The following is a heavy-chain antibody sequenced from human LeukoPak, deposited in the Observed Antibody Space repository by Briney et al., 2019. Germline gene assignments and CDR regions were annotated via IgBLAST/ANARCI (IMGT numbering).Heavy chain of an antibody. J-gene: IGHJ6*02. Sequence: GGSLRLSCAASGFTFSSYWMNWARQAPGRGLEWVASINHNGNVNYYVDSVKGRFTISRNNAKNSLYLQMSNLRAEDTAVYFCAGGGGLDVWGQGATVTVSS. V-gene: IGHV3-7*03. CDR3: AGGGGLDV. CDR2: INHNGNVN. D-gene: IGHD3-16*01. CDR1: GFTFSSYW.